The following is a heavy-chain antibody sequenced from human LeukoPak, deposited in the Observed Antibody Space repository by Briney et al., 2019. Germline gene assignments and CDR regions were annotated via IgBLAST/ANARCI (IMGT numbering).Heavy chain of an antibody. CDR3: AKGTSSSAYYYYCMDV. J-gene: IGHJ6*02. CDR1: GFTFSSYA. CDR2: ISGSGGST. Sequence: GGSLRLSCAASGFTFSSYAMSWVRQAPGKGLEWVSAISGSGGSTYYADSVKGRFTISRDNSKNTLYLQMNSLRAEDTAVYYCAKGTSSSAYYYYCMDVWGQGTTVTVSS. V-gene: IGHV3-23*01. D-gene: IGHD6-6*01.